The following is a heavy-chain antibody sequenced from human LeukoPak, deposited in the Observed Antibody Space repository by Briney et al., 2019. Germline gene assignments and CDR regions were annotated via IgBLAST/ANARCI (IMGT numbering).Heavy chain of an antibody. CDR3: ASIKTRFLEWANWFDP. CDR1: GGSISSYY. CDR2: IYYSGST. D-gene: IGHD3-3*01. V-gene: IGHV4-59*01. Sequence: SETLSLTCTVSGGSISSYYWSWIRQPPGKGLEWIGYIYYSGSTNYNPSLKSRVTISVDTSKNQFSLKLSSVTAADTAVYYCASIKTRFLEWANWFDPWGQGTLVTVSS. J-gene: IGHJ5*02.